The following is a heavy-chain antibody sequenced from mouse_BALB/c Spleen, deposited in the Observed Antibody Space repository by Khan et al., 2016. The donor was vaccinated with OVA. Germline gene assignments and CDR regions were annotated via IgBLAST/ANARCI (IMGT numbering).Heavy chain of an antibody. V-gene: IGHV1S135*01. D-gene: IGHD2-2*01. J-gene: IGHJ3*01. Sequence: IQLVQSGPELMKPGASVKISCKASGYSFTSYYIHWMIESHGTSLEWIGYIDPFSGATTYNQKFKGKATLTVDKSSNTAYIHLRNLTSEDSAVYYCTRHGYVAWFNYWGQGTLVTVSA. CDR2: IDPFSGAT. CDR1: GYSFTSYY. CDR3: TRHGYVAWFNY.